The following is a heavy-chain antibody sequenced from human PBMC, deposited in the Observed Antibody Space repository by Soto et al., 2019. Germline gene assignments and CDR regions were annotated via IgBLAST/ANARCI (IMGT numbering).Heavy chain of an antibody. D-gene: IGHD3-10*01. V-gene: IGHV3-21*01. CDR1: GFTFSTYT. Sequence: GGSLRLSCAASGFTFSTYTRNWVRQAPGKGLEWISSISSGSSYIYYAGSVKGRFTISRDNAKNSLFLQMNSLRADDTAVYYCARDILSGGAYPDSWGQGTQVTVYS. J-gene: IGHJ5*01. CDR3: ARDILSGGAYPDS. CDR2: ISSGSSYI.